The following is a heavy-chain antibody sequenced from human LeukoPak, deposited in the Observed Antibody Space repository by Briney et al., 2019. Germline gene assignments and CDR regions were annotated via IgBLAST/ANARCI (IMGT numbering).Heavy chain of an antibody. CDR2: IYHSGST. CDR1: GGSISSYY. D-gene: IGHD4-23*01. V-gene: IGHV4-38-2*02. Sequence: SETLSLTCTVSGGSISSYYWGWIRQPPGKGLEWIGSIYHSGSTYYNPSLKSRVTISVDTSKNQFSLKLSSVTAADTAVYYCARETYGGNYYYMDVWGKGTTVTVSS. J-gene: IGHJ6*03. CDR3: ARETYGGNYYYMDV.